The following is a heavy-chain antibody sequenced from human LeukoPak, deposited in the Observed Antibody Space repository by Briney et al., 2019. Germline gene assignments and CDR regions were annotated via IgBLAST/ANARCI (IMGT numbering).Heavy chain of an antibody. Sequence: VASVKVSCKASGYTFTTYGVSWVRQAPGKGLEWMGWISGYDGNTNYAQKLRGRVTMTTDTSTSTAYMDLRSLRSDDTALYYCARTVTTSSYYFDYWGQGTLVTVSS. CDR1: GYTFTTYG. V-gene: IGHV1-18*01. D-gene: IGHD4-17*01. CDR3: ARTVTTSSYYFDY. CDR2: ISGYDGNT. J-gene: IGHJ4*02.